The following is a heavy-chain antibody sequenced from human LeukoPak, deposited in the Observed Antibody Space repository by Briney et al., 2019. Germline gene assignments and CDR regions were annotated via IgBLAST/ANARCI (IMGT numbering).Heavy chain of an antibody. CDR3: ARHGGSGSYFHHQRAFDI. V-gene: IGHV4-59*08. J-gene: IGHJ3*02. Sequence: SETLSLTCIVSGGSIGNYYWSWVRQPPGRGLEWIGYMHYSGNNNYNPSLKSRATVSIDTSKYQFSLRVDSVTAADTAVYYCARHGGSGSYFHHQRAFDIWGQGTVVTVSS. CDR1: GGSIGNYY. CDR2: MHYSGNN. D-gene: IGHD3-10*01.